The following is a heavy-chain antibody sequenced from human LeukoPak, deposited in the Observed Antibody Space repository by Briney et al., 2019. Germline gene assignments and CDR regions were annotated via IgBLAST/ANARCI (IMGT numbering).Heavy chain of an antibody. CDR1: GFTFSSYS. CDR2: IKSDGGTT. CDR3: TTDLGDYGDYVRC. V-gene: IGHV3-15*01. J-gene: IGHJ4*02. D-gene: IGHD4-17*01. Sequence: PGGSLRLSCAASGFTFSSYSMNWVRQAPGKGLEWIGRIKSDGGTTDYAAPVKGRFTTSRDDSKNTLYLQMNSLKAEDTAVYYCTTDLGDYGDYVRCWGQGTLVTVSS.